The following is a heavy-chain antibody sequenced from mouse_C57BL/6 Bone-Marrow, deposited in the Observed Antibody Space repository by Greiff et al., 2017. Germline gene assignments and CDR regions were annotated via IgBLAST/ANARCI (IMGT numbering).Heavy chain of an antibody. Sequence: QLQQSGPELVKPGASVEISCKASGYSFTDYNMNWVKQSNGKSLEWIGVINPNYGTTSYNQKFKGKATLTVDQSSSTAYMQLNSLTSEDSAVYYCAPLYYGSSLGFAYWGQGTLVTVSA. V-gene: IGHV1-39*01. J-gene: IGHJ3*01. CDR1: GYSFTDYN. CDR2: INPNYGTT. CDR3: APLYYGSSLGFAY. D-gene: IGHD1-1*01.